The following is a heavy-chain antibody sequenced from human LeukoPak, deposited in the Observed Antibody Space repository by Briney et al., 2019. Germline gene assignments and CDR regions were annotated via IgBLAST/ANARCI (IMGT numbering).Heavy chain of an antibody. CDR1: GGSFSGYS. J-gene: IGHJ4*02. CDR2: INRSGTT. CDR3: ARMPKHITILGVVAVTPV. Sequence: SETLSLTCAVHGGSFSGYSWHWIRQSPGKGLEWIGEINRSGTTNYNESLKSRVTMSVDTSKIQFSLRLNSVTAADTAVYYCARMPKHITILGVVAVTPVWGQGTLVSVSS. V-gene: IGHV4-34*01. D-gene: IGHD3-3*01.